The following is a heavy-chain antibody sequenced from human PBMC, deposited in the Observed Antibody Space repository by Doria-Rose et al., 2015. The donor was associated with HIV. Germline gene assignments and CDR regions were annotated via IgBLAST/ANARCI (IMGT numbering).Heavy chain of an antibody. Sequence: QVQLQESGPGLVKPSETLSLTCSVSGGSISHYYWSWIRQPPGKGLEYIGDIFYTGSTNYSTSLKSRVSMSIDTSKNKFSLRLSSVTAADTAVYYCARVLSGTYDYWGQGTLVTVSS. CDR3: ARVLSGTYDY. CDR1: GGSISHYY. J-gene: IGHJ4*02. CDR2: IFYTGST. V-gene: IGHV4-59*01. D-gene: IGHD1-26*01.